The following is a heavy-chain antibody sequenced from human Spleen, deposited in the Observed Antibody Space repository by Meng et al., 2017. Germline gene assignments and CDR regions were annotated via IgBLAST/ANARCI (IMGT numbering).Heavy chain of an antibody. CDR2: INHSGST. J-gene: IGHJ3*02. CDR1: GGSFSGYY. V-gene: IGHV4-34*01. CDR3: AGDYGDYFTGAFDI. Sequence: GSLRLSCAVYGGSFSGYYWGWIRQPPGKGLEWIGEINHSGSTNYNPSLKSRVTISVDTSKNQFSLKLSSVTAADTAVYYCAGDYGDYFTGAFDIWGQGTMVT. D-gene: IGHD4-17*01.